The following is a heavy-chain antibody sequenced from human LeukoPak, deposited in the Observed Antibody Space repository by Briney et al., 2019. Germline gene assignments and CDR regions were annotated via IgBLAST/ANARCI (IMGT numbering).Heavy chain of an antibody. J-gene: IGHJ4*02. Sequence: GGSLRLSCAASGFTFTNYWMHWVRQAPGKGLVWVSRINADGSSTSYADSVKGPFTISRDNAKNTLYLQRYSLRAEDTAVYCCARDRGPLDYWGQGTLVTVSS. D-gene: IGHD3-10*01. CDR3: ARDRGPLDY. CDR1: GFTFTNYW. V-gene: IGHV3-74*01. CDR2: INADGSST.